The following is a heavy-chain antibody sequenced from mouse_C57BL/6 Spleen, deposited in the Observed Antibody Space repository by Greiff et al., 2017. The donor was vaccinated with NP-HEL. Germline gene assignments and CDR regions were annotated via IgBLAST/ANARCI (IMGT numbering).Heavy chain of an antibody. J-gene: IGHJ3*01. D-gene: IGHD2-2*01. V-gene: IGHV1-50*01. CDR2: IDPSDSYT. CDR1: GYTFTSYW. Sequence: VQLQQPGTELVKPGASVKLSCKASGYTFTSYWMQWVKQRPGQGLEWIGEIDPSDSYTNYNQKFKGKATLTVDTSSSTAYMQLSSLTSEDSAVYYCARGYQAWFAYWGQGTLVTVSA. CDR3: ARGYQAWFAY.